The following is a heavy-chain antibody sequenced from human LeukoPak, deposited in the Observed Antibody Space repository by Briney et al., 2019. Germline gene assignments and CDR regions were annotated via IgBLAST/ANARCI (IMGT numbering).Heavy chain of an antibody. V-gene: IGHV3-30-3*01. CDR1: GLTFSNNA. J-gene: IGHJ6*02. CDR3: ARDDQYCSGGSCYSCKGMDV. D-gene: IGHD2-15*01. Sequence: GGSLRLSCAASGLTFSNNALHWVRQAPGKGLEWVAVISPDGSNKFYVDSVKGRFTISRDDSKNMLYLQMSSLSPEDTAVYYCARDDQYCSGGSCYSCKGMDVWGRGTTVTVSS. CDR2: ISPDGSNK.